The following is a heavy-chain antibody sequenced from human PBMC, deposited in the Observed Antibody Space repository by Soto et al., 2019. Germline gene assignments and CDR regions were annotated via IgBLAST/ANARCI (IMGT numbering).Heavy chain of an antibody. V-gene: IGHV4-39*01. CDR1: GGSISSSSYY. Sequence: SETLSLTRTVSGGSISSSSYYWGWIRQPPGKGLEWIGSIYYSGSTYYNPSLKSRVTISVDTSKNQFSLKLSSVTAADTAVYYCARRGSGALNYYYYGMDVWGQGTTVTVSS. J-gene: IGHJ6*02. CDR2: IYYSGST. CDR3: ARRGSGALNYYYYGMDV. D-gene: IGHD3-16*01.